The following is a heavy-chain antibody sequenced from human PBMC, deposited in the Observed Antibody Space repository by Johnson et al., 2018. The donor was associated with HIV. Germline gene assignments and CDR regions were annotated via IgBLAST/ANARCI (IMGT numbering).Heavy chain of an antibody. V-gene: IGHV3-30*04. J-gene: IGHJ3*02. CDR3: ARETAYCGGDCSGAFDI. CDR2: ISYDGSNK. Sequence: VQPVESGGGVVQPGRSLRLSCAASGFTFSSYAMHWVRQAPGKGLEWVAVISYDGSNKYYADSVKGRFTISRDNSKNTLYLQMNSLRAEDTAVYYCARETAYCGGDCSGAFDIWGQGTMVTVSS. D-gene: IGHD2-21*01. CDR1: GFTFSSYA.